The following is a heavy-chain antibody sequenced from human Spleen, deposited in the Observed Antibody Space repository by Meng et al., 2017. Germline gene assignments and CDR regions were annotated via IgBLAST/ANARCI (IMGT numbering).Heavy chain of an antibody. D-gene: IGHD5-12*01. CDR1: GYTFTAYW. J-gene: IGHJ4*02. CDR3: ARDLGRYSGYDFDY. CDR2: INPKSGDT. Sequence: ASVKVSCKPSGYTFTAYWLHWVRQAPGQGLEWMGRINPKSGDTHYAQRFQGRVTMTGDTSISTAYMELSGLRSDDTAMYYCARDLGRYSGYDFDYWGQGTLVTVSS. V-gene: IGHV1-2*06.